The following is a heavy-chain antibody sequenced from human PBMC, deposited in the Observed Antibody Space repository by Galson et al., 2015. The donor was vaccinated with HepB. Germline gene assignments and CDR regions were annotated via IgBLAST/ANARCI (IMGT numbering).Heavy chain of an antibody. CDR3: ARDSSGLSIYYYGMDV. J-gene: IGHJ6*02. V-gene: IGHV1-2*04. CDR1: GYTFTGYY. D-gene: IGHD4/OR15-4a*01. CDR2: INPNSGGT. Sequence: SVKVSCKASGYTFTGYYMHWVRQAPGQGLEWMGWINPNSGGTNYAQKFQGWVTMTRDTSISTAYMELSRLGSDDTAVYYCARDSSGLSIYYYGMDVWGQGTTVTVSS.